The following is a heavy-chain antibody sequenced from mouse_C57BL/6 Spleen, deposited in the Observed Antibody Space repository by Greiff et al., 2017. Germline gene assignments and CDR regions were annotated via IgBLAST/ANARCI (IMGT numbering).Heavy chain of an antibody. J-gene: IGHJ3*01. Sequence: VQLQQPGAELVMPGASVKLSCKASGYTFTSYWMHWVKQRPGQGLEWIGEIDPSDSYTNYNQKFKGKSTLTVDKSSSTAYMQLSSLTSEDSAVYYCARSLTGTRVFAYWGQGTLVTVSA. CDR2: IDPSDSYT. V-gene: IGHV1-69*01. CDR1: GYTFTSYW. D-gene: IGHD4-1*01. CDR3: ARSLTGTRVFAY.